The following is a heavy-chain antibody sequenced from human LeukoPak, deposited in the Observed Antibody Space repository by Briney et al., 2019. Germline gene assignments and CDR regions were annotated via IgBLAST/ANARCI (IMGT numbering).Heavy chain of an antibody. CDR2: ISSSGSTI. Sequence: PGGSLRLSCAASGFTFSDYYMSWIRQAPGKGLGWVSYISSSGSTIYYADSVKGRFTISRDNAKNSLYLQMNSLRAEDTAVYYCAREIMTTVTQFDYWGQGTLVTVSS. CDR1: GFTFSDYY. V-gene: IGHV3-11*04. CDR3: AREIMTTVTQFDY. D-gene: IGHD4-17*01. J-gene: IGHJ4*02.